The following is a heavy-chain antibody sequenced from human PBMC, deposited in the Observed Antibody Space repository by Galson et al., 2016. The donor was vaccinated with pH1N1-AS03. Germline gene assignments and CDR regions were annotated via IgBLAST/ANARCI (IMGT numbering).Heavy chain of an antibody. J-gene: IGHJ4*02. CDR3: VREQGGSDDY. Sequence: SLRHSCAASGFTFTSSWRHWVRQAPGKGLVWVSHINEDGSTTRYADSVRGRFTIPRDNAKNTLYLQMNSLRAEDTAVYFCVREQGGSDDYWGQGTLVSVSS. CDR1: GFTFTSSW. D-gene: IGHD1-26*01. V-gene: IGHV3-74*01. CDR2: INEDGSTT.